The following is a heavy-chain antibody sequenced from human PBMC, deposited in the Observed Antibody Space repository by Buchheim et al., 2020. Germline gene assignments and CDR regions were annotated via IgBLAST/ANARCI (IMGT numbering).Heavy chain of an antibody. V-gene: IGHV1-2*02. CDR1: GYTFTGYY. CDR3: ARDQAIAVAGLPLGYYYYGMDV. Sequence: QVQLVQSGAEVKKPGASVKVSCKASGYTFTGYYMHWVRQAPGQGLEWMGWINPNSGGTNYAQKFQGRVTMTRDTSISTAYMELSRLRSDDTAVYYCARDQAIAVAGLPLGYYYYGMDVWGQGTT. D-gene: IGHD6-19*01. J-gene: IGHJ6*02. CDR2: INPNSGGT.